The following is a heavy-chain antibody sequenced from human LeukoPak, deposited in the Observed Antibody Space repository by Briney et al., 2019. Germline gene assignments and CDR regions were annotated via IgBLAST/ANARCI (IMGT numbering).Heavy chain of an antibody. D-gene: IGHD6-13*01. CDR2: IDWDDDK. J-gene: IGHJ4*02. V-gene: IGHV2-70*01. CDR3: ARIEEYSSSWYYFDY. Sequence: SGPTLVNPTQTLTLTCTFSGFSLSTSGMCVSSIRQPPGKALEWLALIDWDDDKYYSTSLKTRLTISKDTSKNQVVLTMTNMDPVDTATYYCARIEEYSSSWYYFDYWGQGTLVTVSS. CDR1: GFSLSTSGMC.